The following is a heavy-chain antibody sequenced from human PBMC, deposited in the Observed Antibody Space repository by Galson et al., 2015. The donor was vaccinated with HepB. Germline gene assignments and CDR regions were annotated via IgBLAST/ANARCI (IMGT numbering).Heavy chain of an antibody. CDR3: ATVYSGSYNMDY. V-gene: IGHV1-24*01. CDR2: FDPEDGET. CDR1: GYTLTELS. J-gene: IGHJ4*02. Sequence: SVKVSCKASGYTLTELSMHWVRQAPGKGLEWMGGFDPEDGETIYAQKFQGRVTMTEDTSTDTAYMELSSLRSEDTAVYYFATVYSGSYNMDYWGQGTLVTVSS. D-gene: IGHD1-26*01.